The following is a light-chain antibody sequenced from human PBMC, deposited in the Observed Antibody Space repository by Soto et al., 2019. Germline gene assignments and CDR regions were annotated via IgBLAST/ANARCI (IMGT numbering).Light chain of an antibody. V-gene: IGKV3-15*01. CDR1: QSVSSN. CDR3: QQYNNWPQT. CDR2: GAS. J-gene: IGKJ1*01. Sequence: EIVMTQSPATLSVSPGERATLSCRASQSVSSNLAWYQQKPGQAPRLLIYGASTRPTGISARFSGSGSGTEFTLTISSLQSEDFAVYYCQQYNNWPQTFGQGTKVDNK.